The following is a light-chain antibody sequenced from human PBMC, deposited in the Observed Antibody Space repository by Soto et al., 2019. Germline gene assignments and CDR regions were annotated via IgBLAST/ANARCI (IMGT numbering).Light chain of an antibody. CDR1: QSISDT. CDR2: GAS. CDR3: QQYGSSPQT. Sequence: IVVTQSPCTLSMSPGERATLSCRASQSISDTLAWYQQKPGQAPRLLMYGASSRATGIPDRFSGSGSGTDFTLTISRLEPEDFAVYYCQQYGSSPQTFGQGTKVDIK. J-gene: IGKJ1*01. V-gene: IGKV3-20*01.